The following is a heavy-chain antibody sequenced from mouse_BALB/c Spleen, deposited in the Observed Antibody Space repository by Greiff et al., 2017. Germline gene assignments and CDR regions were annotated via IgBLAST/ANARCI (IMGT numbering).Heavy chain of an antibody. CDR3: ARSGLGQLGPNYAMDY. CDR1: GYTFTSYV. V-gene: IGHV1-14*01. D-gene: IGHD3-2*01. Sequence: EVQLQQSGPELVKPGASVKMSCKASGYTFTSYVMHWVKQKPGQGLEWIGYINPYNDGTKYNEKFKGKATLTSDKSSSTAYMELSSLTSEDSAVYYCARSGLGQLGPNYAMDYWGQGTSVTVSS. CDR2: INPYNDGT. J-gene: IGHJ4*01.